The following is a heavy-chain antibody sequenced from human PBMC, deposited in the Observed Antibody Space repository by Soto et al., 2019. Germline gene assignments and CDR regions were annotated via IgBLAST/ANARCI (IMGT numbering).Heavy chain of an antibody. D-gene: IGHD6-13*01. CDR1: GGTFRSYA. J-gene: IGHJ4*02. CDR3: ARGDAEQLTGPTEYYFDY. CDR2: IIPIFGTA. Sequence: SVKVSFKASGGTFRSYAISWVRQAPGQGLEWMGGIIPIFGTANYAQKFQGRVTITADESTSTAYMELSSLRSEDTAVYYCARGDAEQLTGPTEYYFDYWGQGTLVTVSS. V-gene: IGHV1-69*13.